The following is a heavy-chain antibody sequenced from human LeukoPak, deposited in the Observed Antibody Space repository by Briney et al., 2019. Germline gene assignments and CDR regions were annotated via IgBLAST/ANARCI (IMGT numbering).Heavy chain of an antibody. D-gene: IGHD3-22*01. CDR2: ISAYNGNT. CDR3: ARVQHNVVVIMDYYYMDV. V-gene: IGHV1-18*01. Sequence: GASVKVSCKASGYTFPSYGINWVRQAPGQGLEWMGWISAYNGNTNYAQKLQGRVTMTTDTSTSTAYMELRSLRSDDTAVYYCARVQHNVVVIMDYYYMDVWGKGTTVTVSS. CDR1: GYTFPSYG. J-gene: IGHJ6*03.